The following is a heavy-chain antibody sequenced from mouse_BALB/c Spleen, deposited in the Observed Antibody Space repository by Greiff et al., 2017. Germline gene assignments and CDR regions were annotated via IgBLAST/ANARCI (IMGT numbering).Heavy chain of an antibody. CDR3: ARRGMITPFDY. D-gene: IGHD2-4*01. CDR2: INPSSGYT. J-gene: IGHJ2*01. V-gene: IGHV1S26*01. CDR1: GYTFTSYW. Sequence: QVQLQQPGAELVKPGASVKLSCKASGYTFTSYWMHWVKLRPGQGFEWIGYINPSSGYTNYNQKFKDKATLTADKSSSTAYMQLSSLTSEDSAVYYCARRGMITPFDYWGQGTTLTVSS.